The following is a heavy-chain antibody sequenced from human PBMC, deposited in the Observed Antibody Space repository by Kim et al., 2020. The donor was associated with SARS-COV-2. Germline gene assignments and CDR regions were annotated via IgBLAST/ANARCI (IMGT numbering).Heavy chain of an antibody. CDR1: GFTFSSYA. D-gene: IGHD3-16*02. Sequence: GGSLRLSCAASGFTFSSYAMSWVRQAPGKGLEWVSVIYSGGSSTYYADSVKGRFTISRDNSKNTLYLQMNSLRAEDTAVYYCAKDQRLGELSLWGQGTL. CDR2: IYSGGSST. J-gene: IGHJ4*02. CDR3: AKDQRLGELSL. V-gene: IGHV3-23*03.